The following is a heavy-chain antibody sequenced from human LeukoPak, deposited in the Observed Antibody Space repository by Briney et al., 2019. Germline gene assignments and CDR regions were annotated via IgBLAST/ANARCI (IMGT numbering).Heavy chain of an antibody. J-gene: IGHJ3*02. CDR2: INHSGNT. CDR3: ARHYHYGSGSCMPFRI. D-gene: IGHD3-10*01. Sequence: SETLSLTCAVHGGSFSDFYCTWIRQPPGKGLEWIGEINHSGNTKYNPSLKSRVTILLDTSKNQFSLKVRSVTAADTAVYYCARHYHYGSGSCMPFRIWGQGTMVTVSS. CDR1: GGSFSDFY. V-gene: IGHV4-34*01.